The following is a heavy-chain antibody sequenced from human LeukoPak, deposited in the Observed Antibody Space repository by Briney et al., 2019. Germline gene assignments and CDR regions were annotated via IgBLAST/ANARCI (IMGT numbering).Heavy chain of an antibody. D-gene: IGHD3-10*01. V-gene: IGHV3-53*01. Sequence: PGGSLRLSCAASGFTVSSNYMSWVRQAPGKGLEWVSVIYSGGSTYYADSVKGRFTISRDNSKNTLYLQMNSLRAEDTAVYYCAREARWFGELSFDYWGQGTLVTVSS. CDR3: AREARWFGELSFDY. J-gene: IGHJ4*02. CDR2: IYSGGST. CDR1: GFTVSSNY.